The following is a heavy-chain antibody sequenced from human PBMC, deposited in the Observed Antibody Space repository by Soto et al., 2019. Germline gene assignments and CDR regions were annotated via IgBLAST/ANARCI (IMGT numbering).Heavy chain of an antibody. J-gene: IGHJ4*02. V-gene: IGHV3-7*01. Sequence: GGSLRLSCAASGFTFSSYWMSWVRQAPGKGLEWVANIKQDGSEKYYVDSVKGRFTISRDNAKNSLYLQMNSLRAEDTAVYYCARDSGPHDFWSGYYLRGFYWGQGTLVTVSS. D-gene: IGHD3-3*01. CDR3: ARDSGPHDFWSGYYLRGFY. CDR2: IKQDGSEK. CDR1: GFTFSSYW.